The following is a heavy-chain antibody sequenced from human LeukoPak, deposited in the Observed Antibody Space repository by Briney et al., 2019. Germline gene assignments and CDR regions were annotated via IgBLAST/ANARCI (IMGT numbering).Heavy chain of an antibody. V-gene: IGHV4-59*08. CDR3: ARHGYSSGWGNEYFQH. Sequence: PSETLSLTCTVSGGSISSYYWSWIRQPSGKGLEWIGYIYYSGSTNYNPSLKSRVTISVDTSMNQFSLKLSSVTAADTAVYYCARHGYSSGWGNEYFQHWGQGTLVTVSS. CDR1: GGSISSYY. CDR2: IYYSGST. D-gene: IGHD6-19*01. J-gene: IGHJ1*01.